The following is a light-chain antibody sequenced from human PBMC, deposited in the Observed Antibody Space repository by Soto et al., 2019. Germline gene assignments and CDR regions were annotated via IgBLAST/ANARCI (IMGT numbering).Light chain of an antibody. Sequence: DIQMTQSPSSLSASVGDRVTITCRASQSISNYLNWYQQRPGKAPKLLIYAASSLRSGVPSRFSGSGSGTDFTLTISSLQPEDFATYYCQQSYSTLTFGGGTKVDIK. V-gene: IGKV1-39*01. CDR3: QQSYSTLT. CDR2: AAS. J-gene: IGKJ4*01. CDR1: QSISNY.